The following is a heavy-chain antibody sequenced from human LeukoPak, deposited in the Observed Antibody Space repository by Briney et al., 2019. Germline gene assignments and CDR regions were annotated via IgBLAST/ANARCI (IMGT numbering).Heavy chain of an antibody. D-gene: IGHD3-22*01. CDR1: GGSISSGSYY. CDR3: ASSPTYYYDSSGYYLFDY. J-gene: IGHJ4*02. Sequence: SETLSLTCTVSGGSISSGSYYWSWIRQPAGKGLEWIGRIYTSGGTNYNPSLKSRVTISVDTSKNQFSLKLSSVTAADTAVYYCASSPTYYYDSSGYYLFDYWGQGTLVTVSS. CDR2: IYTSGGT. V-gene: IGHV4-61*02.